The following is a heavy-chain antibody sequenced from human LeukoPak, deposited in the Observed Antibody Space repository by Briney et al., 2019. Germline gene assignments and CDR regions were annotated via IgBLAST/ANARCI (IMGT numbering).Heavy chain of an antibody. J-gene: IGHJ4*02. CDR1: GFTFSSYE. V-gene: IGHV3-48*03. CDR3: AREDTAMAPFDY. Sequence: GGSLRLSCAASGFTFSSYEMNWVRQAPGKGLEWVSYISSSGSTIYYADSVRGRFTISRDNAKNSLYLQMNSLRAEDTAVYYCAREDTAMAPFDYWGQGTLVTVSS. D-gene: IGHD5-18*01. CDR2: ISSSGSTI.